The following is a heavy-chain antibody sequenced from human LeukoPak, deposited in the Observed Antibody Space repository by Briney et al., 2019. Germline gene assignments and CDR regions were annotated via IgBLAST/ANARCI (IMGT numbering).Heavy chain of an antibody. CDR1: GGSISSSSYY. J-gene: IGHJ4*02. CDR3: ARHPLYGDYLDY. D-gene: IGHD4-17*01. Sequence: SETLSLTCTVSGGSISSSSYYWGWIRQPPGEWLEWIGSIYYRGSTYYNPSLKSRVTISVDTSKNQFSLKLSSVTAADTAVYYCARHPLYGDYLDYWGQGTLATVSS. V-gene: IGHV4-39*01. CDR2: IYYRGST.